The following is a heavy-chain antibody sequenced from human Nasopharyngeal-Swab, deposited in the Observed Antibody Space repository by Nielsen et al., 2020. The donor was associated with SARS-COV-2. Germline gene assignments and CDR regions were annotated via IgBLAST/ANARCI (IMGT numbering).Heavy chain of an antibody. D-gene: IGHD1-1*01. CDR3: ARGYNGWYYYYYYMDV. V-gene: IGHV4-34*01. J-gene: IGHJ6*03. Sequence: SETLSLTCTVSGGSISSYYWNWIRQAPGKGLEWIGEINHSGSTNYNPSLKSRVTISVDTSKNQFSLKLSSVTAADTAVYYCARGYNGWYYYYYYMDVWGKGTTVTVSS. CDR1: GGSISSYY. CDR2: INHSGST.